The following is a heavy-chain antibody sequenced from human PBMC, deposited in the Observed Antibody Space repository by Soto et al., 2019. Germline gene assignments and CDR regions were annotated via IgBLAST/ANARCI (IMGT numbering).Heavy chain of an antibody. Sequence: VQGSSKASGGIFISYAIIWLRRPPGQGLEWMGGIIPIFGTANYAQKVQGRVTITADESTSTAYMELSSLRSEDTAVYFCARGTIFGVVYGRDVWGQGTTVTVSS. CDR2: IIPIFGTA. V-gene: IGHV1-69*13. CDR3: ARGTIFGVVYGRDV. J-gene: IGHJ6*02. D-gene: IGHD3-3*01. CDR1: GGIFISYA.